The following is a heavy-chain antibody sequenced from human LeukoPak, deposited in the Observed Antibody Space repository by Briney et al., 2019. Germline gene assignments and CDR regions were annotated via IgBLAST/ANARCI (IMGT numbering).Heavy chain of an antibody. Sequence: SSVKVSCKASGYTFTGYYTHWVPQAPGQGLEWIGWINPNSGGTNYAQKFQGRVTMTRDTSISTAYMELSRLRSDDTAVYYCARGRGRDSPIWSGYYNWGQGTLVTVSS. D-gene: IGHD3-3*01. J-gene: IGHJ4*02. CDR3: ARGRGRDSPIWSGYYN. CDR2: INPNSGGT. CDR1: GYTFTGYY. V-gene: IGHV1-2*02.